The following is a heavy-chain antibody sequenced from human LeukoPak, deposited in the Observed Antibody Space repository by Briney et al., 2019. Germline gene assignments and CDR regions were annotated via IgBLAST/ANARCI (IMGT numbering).Heavy chain of an antibody. J-gene: IGHJ3*02. CDR1: GGTFSSYA. Sequence: GASVRVSCKASGGTFSSYAISWVRQAPGQGLEWMGGIIPIFGTANYAQKFQGRVTITTDESTSTAYMELSSLRSEDTAVYYCARESAYDSSGYYGNDAFDIWGQGTMVTVSS. CDR3: ARESAYDSSGYYGNDAFDI. D-gene: IGHD3-22*01. V-gene: IGHV1-69*05. CDR2: IIPIFGTA.